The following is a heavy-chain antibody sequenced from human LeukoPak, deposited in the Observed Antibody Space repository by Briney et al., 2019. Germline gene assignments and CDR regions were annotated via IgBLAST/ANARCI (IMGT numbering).Heavy chain of an antibody. CDR2: IIPIFGTA. Sequence: SVKVSCKASGGTFSSYAISWVRQAPGQGLEWMGGIIPIFGTANYAQKFQGRVTITADESTSTAYMELSSLRSGDTAVYYCARDGEDIVVVPAAMIANKTDYYYYYGMDVWGQGTTVTVSS. J-gene: IGHJ6*02. CDR1: GGTFSSYA. CDR3: ARDGEDIVVVPAAMIANKTDYYYYYGMDV. V-gene: IGHV1-69*01. D-gene: IGHD2-2*01.